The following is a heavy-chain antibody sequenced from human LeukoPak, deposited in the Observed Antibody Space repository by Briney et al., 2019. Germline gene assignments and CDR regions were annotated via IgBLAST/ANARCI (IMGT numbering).Heavy chain of an antibody. Sequence: ASAKVSCKASGYTFRSHSITWVRQAPGQGLEWMGWFSAYSDNTNYAQNFQGRVTMTADTSTSTAYMELRSLRSDDTAVYYCARSRGITTFGYYFDYWGQGTRVTVSS. J-gene: IGHJ4*02. CDR1: GYTFRSHS. CDR3: ARSRGITTFGYYFDY. D-gene: IGHD3-16*01. V-gene: IGHV1-18*01. CDR2: FSAYSDNT.